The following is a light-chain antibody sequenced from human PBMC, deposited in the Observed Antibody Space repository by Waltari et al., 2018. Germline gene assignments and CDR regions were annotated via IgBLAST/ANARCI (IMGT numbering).Light chain of an antibody. J-gene: IGLJ2*01. Sequence: NFMLTQPHSVSESPGKTVTISCTRRSGSIASSYVPWTQQRPGSAPTTVIYDDDLRPAGVPDRFSGSIDSSSNSASLTISGLKTEDEADYYCQSYDDTTNQVFGGGTKLTVL. CDR3: QSYDDTTNQV. CDR1: SGSIASSY. CDR2: DDD. V-gene: IGLV6-57*04.